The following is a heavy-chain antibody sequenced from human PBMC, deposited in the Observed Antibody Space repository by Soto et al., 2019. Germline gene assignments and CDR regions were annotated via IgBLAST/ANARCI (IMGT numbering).Heavy chain of an antibody. D-gene: IGHD2-2*01. J-gene: IGHJ5*02. V-gene: IGHV1-69*08. CDR2: IIPILGIA. CDR1: GGTFSSYT. CDR3: ARDCSSTSCYAYP. Sequence: QVQLVQSGAEVKKPGSSVKVSCKASGGTFSSYTISWVRQAPGQGLEWMGRIIPILGIANYAQKLQGRVTITEDKSTSTAYIELSILRSEDTAVYYCARDCSSTSCYAYPWGQGTLGTDS.